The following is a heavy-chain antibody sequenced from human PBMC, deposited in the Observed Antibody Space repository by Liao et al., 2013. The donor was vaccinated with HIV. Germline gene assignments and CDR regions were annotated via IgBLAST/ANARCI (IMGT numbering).Heavy chain of an antibody. Sequence: QVQLQESGPGLVKPSQTLSLTCTVSGGSVSSGTYYWTWIRQPAGKGLEWIGHIYTSGSTNYNPSLNSRVTISLDTSKNQFSLKLSSVTAADTAVYYCARTDQYYDFWNGYENWFDPWGQGTLVTVSS. CDR2: IYTSGST. J-gene: IGHJ5*02. V-gene: IGHV4-61*02. CDR1: GGSVSSGTYY. CDR3: ARTDQYYDFWNGYENWFDP. D-gene: IGHD3-3*01.